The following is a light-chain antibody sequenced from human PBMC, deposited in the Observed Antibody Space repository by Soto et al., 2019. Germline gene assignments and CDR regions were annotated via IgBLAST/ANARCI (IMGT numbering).Light chain of an antibody. CDR2: GAS. J-gene: IGKJ5*01. CDR1: QSVSSN. CDR3: QQYNNWPPIT. V-gene: IGKV3-15*01. Sequence: EIVMTQSPSTLSVSPGERATLSCSASQSVSSNLAWYQQKPGQAPRLLIYGASTRATGIPARFSGSGSGTEFTLTISSLQSEDFAVYYCQQYNNWPPITLGQGTRLEIK.